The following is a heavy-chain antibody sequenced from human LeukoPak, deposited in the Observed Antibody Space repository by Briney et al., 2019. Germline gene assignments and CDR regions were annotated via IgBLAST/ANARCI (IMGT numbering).Heavy chain of an antibody. D-gene: IGHD5-12*01. J-gene: IGHJ4*02. Sequence: GGSLRLSCAASRFTFSSYWMHWVRQVPGKGLVWVSRINTDGTSTNYADSVKGRFTISRDNSKNTLYLQMNSLRAEDTAVYYCAKGPGLATDYWGQGTLVTVSS. CDR2: INTDGTST. CDR3: AKGPGLATDY. CDR1: RFTFSSYW. V-gene: IGHV3-74*01.